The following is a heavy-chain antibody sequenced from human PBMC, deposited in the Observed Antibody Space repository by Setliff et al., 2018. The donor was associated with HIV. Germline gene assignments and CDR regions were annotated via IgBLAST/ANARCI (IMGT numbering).Heavy chain of an antibody. CDR3: VRESSLAFTDAFDL. D-gene: IGHD3-16*01. Sequence: LRLSCAASGFSFSSYNMNWVRQAPGKGLEWVSYISRSGSKIQYVDSVKGRFTISRDNGKNSLYLQMNRLRPEDTAMYYCVRESSLAFTDAFDLWGQGTVVTVSS. V-gene: IGHV3-48*03. J-gene: IGHJ3*01. CDR1: GFSFSSYN. CDR2: ISRSGSKI.